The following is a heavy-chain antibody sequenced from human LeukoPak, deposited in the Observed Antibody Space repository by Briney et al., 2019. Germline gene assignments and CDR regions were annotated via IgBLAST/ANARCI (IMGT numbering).Heavy chain of an antibody. CDR2: IKQDGSEK. Sequence: PGGSLRLPCAASGFTFSSYWMSWVRQAPGKGLEWVANIKQDGSEKYYVDSVKGRFTISRDNAKNSLYLQMNSLRAEDTAVYYCARDQVNDIPESGAFDIWGQGTMVTVSS. D-gene: IGHD1-1*01. V-gene: IGHV3-7*01. CDR3: ARDQVNDIPESGAFDI. CDR1: GFTFSSYW. J-gene: IGHJ3*02.